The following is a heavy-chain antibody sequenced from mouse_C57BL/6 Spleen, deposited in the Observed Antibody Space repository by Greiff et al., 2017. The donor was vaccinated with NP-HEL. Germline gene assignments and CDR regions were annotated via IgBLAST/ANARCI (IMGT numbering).Heavy chain of an antibody. CDR3: ARLTGSSYYY. V-gene: IGHV5-6*01. J-gene: IGHJ2*01. CDR1: GFTFSSYG. CDR2: ISSGGSYT. Sequence: EVNLVESGGDLVKPGGSLKLSCAASGFTFSSYGMSWVRQTPDKRLEWVATISSGGSYTYYPDSVKGRFTISRDNAKNTLYLQMSSLKSEDTAMYYCARLTGSSYYYWGQGTTLTVSS. D-gene: IGHD1-1*01.